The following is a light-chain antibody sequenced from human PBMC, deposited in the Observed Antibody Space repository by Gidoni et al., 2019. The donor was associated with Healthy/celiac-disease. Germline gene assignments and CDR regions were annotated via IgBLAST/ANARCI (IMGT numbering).Light chain of an antibody. J-gene: IGKJ3*01. V-gene: IGKV3-15*01. CDR3: QQYNNWPLFT. CDR1: QSVSSN. Sequence: VMTQSPATLSVSPGERATLSCRASQSVSSNLAWYQQKPGQAPRRLIYGAATRATSSPARMSGSGSWTEDTLTISSLQSEDFAVYYCQQYNNWPLFTFGPXTKVDIK. CDR2: GAA.